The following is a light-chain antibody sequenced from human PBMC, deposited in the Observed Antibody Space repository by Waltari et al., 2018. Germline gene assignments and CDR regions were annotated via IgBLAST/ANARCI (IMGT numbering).Light chain of an antibody. J-gene: IGLJ7*01. CDR1: SGSIASSY. CDR2: EDN. Sequence: NFMLTQPHSVSESPGKTVTISCTRSSGSIASSYVQWFQQRPGSSPTTGIFEDNQRPSGVPDRFSGSIDSSSNSASLTISGLQTEDEADYYCQSYDSSYPAVFGGGTQLTVL. CDR3: QSYDSSYPAV. V-gene: IGLV6-57*01.